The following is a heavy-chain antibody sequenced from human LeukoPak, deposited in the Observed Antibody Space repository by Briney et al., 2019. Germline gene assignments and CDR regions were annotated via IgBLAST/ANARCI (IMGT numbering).Heavy chain of an antibody. CDR3: ARDGGSWYYGSGSYYPVAFDI. D-gene: IGHD3-10*01. V-gene: IGHV3-11*01. J-gene: IGHJ3*02. Sequence: GGSLRLSCAASGFTFSDYYMSWIRQAPGKGLEWVSYISSSGSTIYYADSVEGRFTISRDNAKNSLYLQMNSLRAEDTAVYYCARDGGSWYYGSGSYYPVAFDIWGQGTMVTVSS. CDR2: ISSSGSTI. CDR1: GFTFSDYY.